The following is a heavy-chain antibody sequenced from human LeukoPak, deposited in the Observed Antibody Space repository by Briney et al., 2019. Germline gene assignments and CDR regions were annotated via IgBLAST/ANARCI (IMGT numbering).Heavy chain of an antibody. Sequence: GGSLRLSCAASGFTFSSYWMSWVRQAPGKGLEWVANIKQDGSEKYYVDSVKGRFTISRDNAKNSLYLQMNSLRAEDTAVYYCAITARDIVVVVAATHFDYWGQGTLVTVSS. J-gene: IGHJ4*02. CDR3: AITARDIVVVVAATHFDY. D-gene: IGHD2-15*01. V-gene: IGHV3-7*01. CDR1: GFTFSSYW. CDR2: IKQDGSEK.